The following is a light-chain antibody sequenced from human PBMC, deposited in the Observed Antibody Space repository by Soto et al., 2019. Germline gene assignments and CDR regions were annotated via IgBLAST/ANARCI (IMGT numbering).Light chain of an antibody. CDR3: QQYNNWPYT. Sequence: EIVVTQSPATLSVSPGERATLSCRASQSVSNNLAWYQQKPGQAPRLLIYGASTRATGIPARFSGGGSGTEFTLTISSRQSEDFAVFYCQQYNNWPYTFGQGTKLEIK. V-gene: IGKV3-15*01. CDR2: GAS. CDR1: QSVSNN. J-gene: IGKJ2*01.